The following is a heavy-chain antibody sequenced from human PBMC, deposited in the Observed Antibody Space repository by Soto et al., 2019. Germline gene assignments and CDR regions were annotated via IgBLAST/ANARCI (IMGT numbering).Heavy chain of an antibody. J-gene: IGHJ6*02. CDR1: GGTFSSYA. V-gene: IGHV1-69*13. CDR2: IIPSYGAA. D-gene: IGHD2-21*01. Sequence: GASVKVSCKASGGTFSSYAINWVRQAPGQGLEWVGRIIPSYGAANYAQKYLGRVTITADESTNTASMELSSLRSEDTAVYYCARPSLQYVVDYSMDVWGQGTTVTVSS. CDR3: ARPSLQYVVDYSMDV.